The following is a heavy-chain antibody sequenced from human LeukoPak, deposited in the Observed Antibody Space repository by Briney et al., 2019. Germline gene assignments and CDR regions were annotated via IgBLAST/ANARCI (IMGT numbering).Heavy chain of an antibody. J-gene: IGHJ6*04. Sequence: GGSLRLSCAASGFTFSSYSMNWVRQAPGKGLEWVSYISSSSSTIYYADSVKGRFTISRDNAKNSLYLQMNSLRAEDTAVYYCASDYDFWSGYRMDVWGKGTTVTVSS. V-gene: IGHV3-48*01. CDR3: ASDYDFWSGYRMDV. D-gene: IGHD3-3*01. CDR1: GFTFSSYS. CDR2: ISSSSSTI.